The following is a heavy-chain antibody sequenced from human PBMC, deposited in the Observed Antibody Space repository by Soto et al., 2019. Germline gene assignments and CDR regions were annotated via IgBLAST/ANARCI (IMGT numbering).Heavy chain of an antibody. CDR1: GGTFSTYA. V-gene: IGHV1-69*01. J-gene: IGHJ6*02. Sequence: SVEVSCKAAGGTFSTYAIIWVRQAPGQGLEWMGGIIPIFGTANYAQKFQGRVTITADESTSTAYMELSSLRSEDTAVYYCASPRFDIVLVPAATGGYYYYYGMDVWGQGTTVTVSS. D-gene: IGHD2-2*01. CDR3: ASPRFDIVLVPAATGGYYYYYGMDV. CDR2: IIPIFGTA.